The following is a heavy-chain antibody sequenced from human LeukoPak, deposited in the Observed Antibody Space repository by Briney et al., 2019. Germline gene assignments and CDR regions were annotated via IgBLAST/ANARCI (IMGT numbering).Heavy chain of an antibody. CDR2: IYYSGST. Sequence: SETLSLTCTVSGGSISSYYWSWIRQPPGKGLEWIGYIYYSGSTNYNPSLKSRVTISVDTSKNQFSLKLSSVTAADTAVYYCARAEVKHCGSTSCYSLDYYMDVWGKGTTVTVSS. CDR3: ARAEVKHCGSTSCYSLDYYMDV. J-gene: IGHJ6*03. D-gene: IGHD2-2*02. CDR1: GGSISSYY. V-gene: IGHV4-59*01.